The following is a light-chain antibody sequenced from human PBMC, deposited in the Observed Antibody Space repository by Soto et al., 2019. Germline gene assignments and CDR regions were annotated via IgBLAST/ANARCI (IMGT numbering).Light chain of an antibody. CDR1: SSDVGGYNY. CDR3: SSYAGSNILSV. CDR2: GVN. J-gene: IGLJ1*01. Sequence: QSVLTQPPSAFGCPGQSVTSSCTGTSSDVGGYNYVSWYQQHPGKAPQLVIYGVNKRASGVPDRFSGSKSGNTASLTVSGLQAEDEADYYCSSYAGSNILSVFGTGTKVPVL. V-gene: IGLV2-8*01.